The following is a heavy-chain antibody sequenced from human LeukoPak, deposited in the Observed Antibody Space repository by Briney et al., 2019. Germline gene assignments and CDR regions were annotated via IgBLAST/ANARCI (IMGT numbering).Heavy chain of an antibody. CDR2: ISAYNGNT. V-gene: IGHV1-18*01. CDR3: ARDYRSGSLGGAFEI. CDR1: GYTFTSYG. J-gene: IGHJ3*02. Sequence: ASVKVSCKASGYTFTSYGFSWVRQAPGQGPEWMGWISAYNGNTNYAQKFQGRVTMTTDTSTSTAYMELRSLRSDDTAVYYCARDYRSGSLGGAFEIWGQGTMVTVSS. D-gene: IGHD1-26*01.